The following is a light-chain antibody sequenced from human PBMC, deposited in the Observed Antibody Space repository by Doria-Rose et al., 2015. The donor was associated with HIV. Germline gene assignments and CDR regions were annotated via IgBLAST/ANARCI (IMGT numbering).Light chain of an antibody. V-gene: IGKV1-8*01. CDR1: QGISSY. CDR3: QQYYSYPRA. J-gene: IGKJ5*01. CDR2: AAS. Sequence: IQVTQSPSSFSASTGDRVTITCRASQGISSYLAWYQQKPGKAPNLLIYAASTLQSGVPSRFGGSGSGTDFTLTISRLQSEDFATYYCQQYYSYPRAFGQGTRLEIK.